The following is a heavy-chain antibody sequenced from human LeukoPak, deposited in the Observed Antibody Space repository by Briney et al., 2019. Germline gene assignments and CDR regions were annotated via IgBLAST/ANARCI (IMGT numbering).Heavy chain of an antibody. CDR2: ISSSSSYI. Sequence: GGSLRLSCAVSGFTFSSYSMNWVRHAPGKWLEWVSSISSSSSYIYYADSVKGRFTISRDNAKNSLYLQMNSLRAEDTAVYYCARDESYGSSTYYYYYMDVWGKGTTVTVSS. V-gene: IGHV3-21*01. D-gene: IGHD3-10*01. CDR3: ARDESYGSSTYYYYYMDV. CDR1: GFTFSSYS. J-gene: IGHJ6*03.